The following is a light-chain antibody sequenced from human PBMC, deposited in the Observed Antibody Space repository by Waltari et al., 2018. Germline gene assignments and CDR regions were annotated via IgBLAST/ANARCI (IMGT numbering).Light chain of an antibody. CDR1: QSLLYSSNNMNY. CDR3: QQYYSRPRT. Sequence: DVVMTQSPDSLTVSLAERAPITCKSSQSLLYSSNNMNYLAWYQQRPGQPPKLLIYWASTRESGVPDRFSGSGSGTDFTLTISSLQAEDVAVYYCQQYYSRPRTFGQGTKVEIK. V-gene: IGKV4-1*01. CDR2: WAS. J-gene: IGKJ1*01.